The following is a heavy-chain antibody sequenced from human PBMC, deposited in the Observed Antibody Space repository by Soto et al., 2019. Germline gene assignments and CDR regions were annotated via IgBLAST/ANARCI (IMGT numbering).Heavy chain of an antibody. Sequence: QVQLVQSGAEVKKPGSSVKVSCKASGGTFSSYTISWVRQAPGQGLEWMGRIIPILGIANYAQKFQGRVTITADKSTSTAYMELSSLRSEDTAVYYCARWYYDILTGPYYYYGMDVWGQGTTVTVSS. J-gene: IGHJ6*02. V-gene: IGHV1-69*02. D-gene: IGHD3-9*01. CDR2: IIPILGIA. CDR3: ARWYYDILTGPYYYYGMDV. CDR1: GGTFSSYT.